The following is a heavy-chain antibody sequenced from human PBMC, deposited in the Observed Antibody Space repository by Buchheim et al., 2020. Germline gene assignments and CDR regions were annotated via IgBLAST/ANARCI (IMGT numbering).Heavy chain of an antibody. CDR1: GGSISSSSYY. J-gene: IGHJ6*02. CDR2: IYYSGST. Sequence: QLQLQESGPGLVKPSETLSLTCTVSGGSISSSSYYWGWIRQPPGKGLEWIGSIYYSGSTYYNPSLKSRVTIYVDTSKNQVSLKLSSVTAADTAVYYCARRDSSSSDYYYYGMDVWGQGTT. CDR3: ARRDSSSSDYYYYGMDV. V-gene: IGHV4-39*01. D-gene: IGHD6-6*01.